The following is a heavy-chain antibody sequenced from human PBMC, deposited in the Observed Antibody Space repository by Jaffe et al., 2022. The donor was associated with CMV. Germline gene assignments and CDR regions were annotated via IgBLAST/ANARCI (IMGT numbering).Heavy chain of an antibody. D-gene: IGHD3-10*01. CDR1: GFTFSSYA. CDR3: GNRPLMVRGVIPDY. CDR2: ISSNGGST. J-gene: IGHJ4*02. Sequence: EVQLVESGGGLVQPGGSLRLSCSASGFTFSSYAMHWVRQAPGKGLEYVSAISSNGGSTYYADSVKGRFTISRDNSKNTLYLQMSSLRAEDTAVYYCGNRPLMVRGVIPDYWGQGTLVTVSS. V-gene: IGHV3-64D*06.